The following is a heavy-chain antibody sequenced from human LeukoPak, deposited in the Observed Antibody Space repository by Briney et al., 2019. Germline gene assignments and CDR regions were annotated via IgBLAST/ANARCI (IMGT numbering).Heavy chain of an antibody. J-gene: IGHJ2*01. Sequence: SETLSLTCAVSGGSLSGYYWTWIRQPPGKGLEWIGEIYHSGSTNYNPSLKSRVTISVDKSKNQFSLKLSSVTAADTAVYYCARDGSGWLWYFDLWGRGTLVTVSS. CDR3: ARDGSGWLWYFDL. D-gene: IGHD6-19*01. CDR1: GGSLSGYY. V-gene: IGHV4-34*01. CDR2: IYHSGST.